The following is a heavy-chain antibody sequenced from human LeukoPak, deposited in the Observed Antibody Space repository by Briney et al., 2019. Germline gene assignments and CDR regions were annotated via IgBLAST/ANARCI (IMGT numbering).Heavy chain of an antibody. J-gene: IGHJ6*02. Sequence: PSETLSLTCTVSGGSISSTTYCWSWVRQPPGKGLEWIGCMYYSGSTYYSSSLKGRVTISLDTPKNQFSLRLNSVTPEDTAVYYCARRSSDAMDVWGQGTTVTVSS. CDR2: MYYSGST. V-gene: IGHV4-39*01. CDR1: GGSISSTTYC. CDR3: ARRSSDAMDV.